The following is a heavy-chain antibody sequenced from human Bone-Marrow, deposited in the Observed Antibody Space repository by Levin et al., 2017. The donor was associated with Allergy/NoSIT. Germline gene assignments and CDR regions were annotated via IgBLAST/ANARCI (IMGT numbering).Heavy chain of an antibody. CDR3: AKEGAVNWSNDDGMDG. Sequence: PGGSLRLSCAASGFTFSSYWVAWVRQAPGKGLEWLANIKQDGSEKYYVDSVKGRFTISRDNAKNSLYLQMNSLRAEDTAVYYCAKEGAVNWSNDDGMDGWGQGNTVTVSS. CDR1: GFTFSSYW. D-gene: IGHD1-1*01. J-gene: IGHJ6*02. V-gene: IGHV3-7*01. CDR2: IKQDGSEK.